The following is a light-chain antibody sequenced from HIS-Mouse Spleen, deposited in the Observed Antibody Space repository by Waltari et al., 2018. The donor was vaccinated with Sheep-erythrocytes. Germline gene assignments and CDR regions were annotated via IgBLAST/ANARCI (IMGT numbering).Light chain of an antibody. Sequence: DIVMTQSPLSLPVTPGESASIPCRSSQSLLHSNGYNYLDWYLQKPGQSPHLLIYLGSNRASGVPDRFSGSGSGTDFTLRISRVEAEDVGVYYCMQALQTPWTFGQGTKVEFK. V-gene: IGKV2-28*01. CDR2: LGS. CDR3: MQALQTPWT. J-gene: IGKJ1*01. CDR1: QSLLHSNGYNY.